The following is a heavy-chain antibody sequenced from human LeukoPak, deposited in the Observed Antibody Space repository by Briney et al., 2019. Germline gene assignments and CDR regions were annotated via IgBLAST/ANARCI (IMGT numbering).Heavy chain of an antibody. V-gene: IGHV3-53*01. CDR3: ARLVATIGLDY. J-gene: IGHJ4*02. D-gene: IGHD5-12*01. Sequence: GGSLRLSCGASGFTFSNYAMSWVRQAPGKGLEWVSVIYSGGSTYYADSVKGRFTISRDNSKNTLYLQMNSLRAEDTAVYYCARLVATIGLDYWGQGTLVTVSS. CDR2: IYSGGST. CDR1: GFTFSNYA.